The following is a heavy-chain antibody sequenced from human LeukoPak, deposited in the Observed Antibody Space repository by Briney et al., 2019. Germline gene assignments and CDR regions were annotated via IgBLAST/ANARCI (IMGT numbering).Heavy chain of an antibody. V-gene: IGHV3-33*01. J-gene: IGHJ4*02. CDR2: IWYDGSNK. D-gene: IGHD3-10*01. CDR1: GFTFSNYG. CDR3: ARDSLRFGELSCGY. Sequence: GGSLRLSCAASGFTFSNYGMHWVRQAPGKGLEWVAVIWYDGSNKYYADSVKGRFTISRDNSKNTLYLQMNSLRAEDTAVYYCARDSLRFGELSCGYWGQGTLVTVSS.